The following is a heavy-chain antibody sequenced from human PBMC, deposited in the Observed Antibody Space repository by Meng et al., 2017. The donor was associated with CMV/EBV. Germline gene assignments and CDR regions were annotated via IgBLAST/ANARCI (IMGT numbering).Heavy chain of an antibody. J-gene: IGHJ4*02. CDR2: ISYDGSNK. Sequence: SGFTFSSYGMHWVRQAPGKGLEWVALISYDGSNKYYADSVKGRFTISRDNSKNTLYLQMNSLRAEDTAVYYCAKDSAPYWNYIHHFDYWGQGTLVTVSS. D-gene: IGHD1-7*01. CDR3: AKDSAPYWNYIHHFDY. CDR1: GFTFSSYG. V-gene: IGHV3-30*18.